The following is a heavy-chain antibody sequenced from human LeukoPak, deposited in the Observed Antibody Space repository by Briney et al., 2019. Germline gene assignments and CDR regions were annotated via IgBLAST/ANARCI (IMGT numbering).Heavy chain of an antibody. J-gene: IGHJ4*02. CDR3: ARDHYGAVYY. V-gene: IGHV3-74*01. D-gene: IGHD4/OR15-4a*01. Sequence: PRGSLRLSCAASGVTFTSYWMHCVRHVPRKGLVWVSRISRVGRMTYYADSVKGRFTFSRDNATNTLYLQMNTLRAEDTAMYYCARDHYGAVYYWGQGNLVTVSS. CDR2: ISRVGRMT. CDR1: GVTFTSYW.